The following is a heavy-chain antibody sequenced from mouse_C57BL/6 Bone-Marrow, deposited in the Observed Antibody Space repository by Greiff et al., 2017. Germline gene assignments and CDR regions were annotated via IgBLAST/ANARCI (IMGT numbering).Heavy chain of an antibody. CDR3: ARWGLGYDYYCDY. CDR2: INPYNGGT. CDR1: GYTFTDYY. J-gene: IGHJ2*01. Sequence: VQLQQSGPVLVKPGASVKMSCKASGYTFTDYYMNWVKQSHGKSLEWIGVINPYNGGTSYNQKFKGKATLTVDESSSTAYMALNSLTSEDSAVYYCARWGLGYDYYCDYWGQGTTLTVSA. D-gene: IGHD2-4*01. V-gene: IGHV1-19*01.